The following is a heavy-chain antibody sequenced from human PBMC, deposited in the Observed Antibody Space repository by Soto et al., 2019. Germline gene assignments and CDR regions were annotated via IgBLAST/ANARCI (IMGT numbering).Heavy chain of an antibody. V-gene: IGHV1-69*01. J-gene: IGHJ4*02. D-gene: IGHD4-17*01. CDR2: IIPLFDTP. Sequence: QVQLVQSGAEVKKPGSSVEVSCTASGGPFSSYAITWVRQAPGQGLEWMGGIIPLFDTPNYAQRFQGRVTITADDSTSTSYMELSGLISDDTAVYYCALSYGSYHYGAYWGQGTLVTVSS. CDR1: GGPFSSYA. CDR3: ALSYGSYHYGAY.